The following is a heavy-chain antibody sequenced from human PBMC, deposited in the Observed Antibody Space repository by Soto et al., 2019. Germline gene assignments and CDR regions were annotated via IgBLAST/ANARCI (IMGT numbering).Heavy chain of an antibody. Sequence: XTLSLPCSLSGASLTSTTYFWAWTRQPPGKGLEWVCSIYYSGKTHYNPSLKSRTTISVDRYRNQFSLQVSSVTAADKAVYYCAKNLPRTGRFDYWGQGTVGTVSS. CDR1: GASLTSTTYF. V-gene: IGHV4-39*01. CDR3: AKNLPRTGRFDY. CDR2: IYYSGKT. J-gene: IGHJ4*02.